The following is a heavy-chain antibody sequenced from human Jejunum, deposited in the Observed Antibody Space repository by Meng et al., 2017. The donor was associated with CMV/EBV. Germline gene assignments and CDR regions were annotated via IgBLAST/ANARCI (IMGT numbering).Heavy chain of an antibody. Sequence: ASGFTFNIYSMNWVRQAPGKGLGWVSFISTDSSIITYADSVKGQFTISRDNAKNSLYLQMNSLRAEDTAVYYCARDPPASYYPSNVWGQGTTVTVSS. V-gene: IGHV3-48*04. CDR2: ISTDSSII. J-gene: IGHJ6*02. CDR3: ARDPPASYYPSNV. D-gene: IGHD1-26*01. CDR1: GFTFNIYS.